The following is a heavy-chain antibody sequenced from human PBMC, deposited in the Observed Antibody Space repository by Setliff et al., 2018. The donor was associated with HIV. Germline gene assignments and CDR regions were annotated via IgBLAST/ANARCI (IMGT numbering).Heavy chain of an antibody. Sequence: SETLSLTCTVSGGSMSSGSYSWTWLRQPAGKEPELIGHVYVGGTVIYNPSLASRLTISIVPSKNQFSLDLRSVTAADTAKYYCARGRTIGVSAVFFDPWGQGTTVTVSS. D-gene: IGHD3-3*01. V-gene: IGHV4-61*09. CDR3: ARGRTIGVSAVFFDP. CDR1: GGSMSSGSYS. J-gene: IGHJ5*02. CDR2: VYVGGTV.